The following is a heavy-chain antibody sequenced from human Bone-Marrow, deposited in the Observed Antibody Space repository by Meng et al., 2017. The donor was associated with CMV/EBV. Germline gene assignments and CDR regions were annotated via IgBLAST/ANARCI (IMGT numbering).Heavy chain of an antibody. CDR1: GYTFTRYA. CDR2: MNPNSGNT. J-gene: IGHJ4*02. Sequence: ASVKVSCKASGYTFTRYAFSWVRQATGQGLEWMGWMNPNSGNTGYAQKFQGRVTITMNTSISTAYMELSSLRSEDTAVYYCARGSAEAGSTGGAAGLFDYWGQGTLVTVSS. D-gene: IGHD6-13*01. CDR3: ARGSAEAGSTGGAAGLFDY. V-gene: IGHV1-8*03.